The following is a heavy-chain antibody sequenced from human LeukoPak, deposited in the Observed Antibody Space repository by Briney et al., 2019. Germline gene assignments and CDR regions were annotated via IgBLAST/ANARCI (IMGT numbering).Heavy chain of an antibody. Sequence: PGGSLRLSCAASGFTFSSYAMSWVRQAPGKGLGWVSAISGSGGSTYYADSVKGRFTISRDNSKNTLYLQVNSLRAEDTAVYYCAKDWYGGYVGWFDPWGQGTLVTVSS. V-gene: IGHV3-23*01. CDR2: ISGSGGST. CDR1: GFTFSSYA. J-gene: IGHJ5*02. D-gene: IGHD4-17*01. CDR3: AKDWYGGYVGWFDP.